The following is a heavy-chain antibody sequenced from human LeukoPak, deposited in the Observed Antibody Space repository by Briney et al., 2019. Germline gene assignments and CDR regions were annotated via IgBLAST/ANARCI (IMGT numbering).Heavy chain of an antibody. CDR1: GXSVSIYY. V-gene: IGHV4-59*02. J-gene: IGHJ4*02. CDR3: ARAGNNWSFDY. Sequence: PSETLSLTCTVPGXSVSIYYWSWIRQPPGKGLEWIGYIYYRGNTNYNPSLKSRVTMAADTSKNQFSLKVSSVTAADTAVYYCARAGNNWSFDYWGQGTLVTVSS. CDR2: IYYRGNT. D-gene: IGHD1-1*01.